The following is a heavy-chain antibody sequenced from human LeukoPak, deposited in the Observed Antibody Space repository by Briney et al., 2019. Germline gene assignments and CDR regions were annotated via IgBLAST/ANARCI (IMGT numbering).Heavy chain of an antibody. D-gene: IGHD6-13*01. CDR3: ARMGIAAARYYYYYYMDV. CDR1: GGSISSSNW. J-gene: IGHJ6*03. CDR2: IYHSGST. V-gene: IGHV4-4*02. Sequence: PSETLSLTCAVSGGSISSSNWWSWVRQPPGKGLEWIGEIYHSGSTNYNPSLKSRVTISVDTSKNQFSLKLSSVTAAGTAVYYCARMGIAAARYYYYYYMDVWGKGTTVTVSS.